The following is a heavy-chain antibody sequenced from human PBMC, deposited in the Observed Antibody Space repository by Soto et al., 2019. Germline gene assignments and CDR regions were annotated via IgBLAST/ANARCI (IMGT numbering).Heavy chain of an antibody. D-gene: IGHD5-12*01. V-gene: IGHV3-53*04. Sequence: EVQLVESGGGLVQPGGSLRLSCAASGFTVSSNYMSWVRQAPGKGLEWVSVIYSGGSTYYADSVKGRFTISRHNSKNTLYLQMNTLRAENTGVYYCGRGSGGFRNYYYMAVWGKGTTDTVSS. CDR1: GFTVSSNY. CDR2: IYSGGST. J-gene: IGHJ6*03. CDR3: GRGSGGFRNYYYMAV.